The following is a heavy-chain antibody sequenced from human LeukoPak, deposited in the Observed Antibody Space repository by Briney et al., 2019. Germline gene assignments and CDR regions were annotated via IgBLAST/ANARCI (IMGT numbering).Heavy chain of an antibody. CDR1: GFTFSSYS. V-gene: IGHV3-48*01. D-gene: IGHD5-18*01. CDR2: ISSSSSTI. J-gene: IGHJ4*02. Sequence: PGGSLRLSCAASGFTFSSYSMNWVRQAPGKGLEWVSYISSSSSTIYYADSVKGRFTISRDNAKNSLYLQMNSLRAEDTAVYYCARERRGYSYGYYFDYWGQGTLVTVSS. CDR3: ARERRGYSYGYYFDY.